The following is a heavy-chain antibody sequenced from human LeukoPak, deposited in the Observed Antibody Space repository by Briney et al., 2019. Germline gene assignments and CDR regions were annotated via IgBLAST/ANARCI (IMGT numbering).Heavy chain of an antibody. J-gene: IGHJ4*02. CDR1: GYSFTSYW. Sequence: GESLKISCKGSGYSFTSYWIGWVRQAPGKGLEWVGRIRNKANSYTTEFAASVKGRFIISRDDSRNSLYLQMNSLKTEDTAVYYCARLGLVRARNYLDYWGQGTLVTVSS. CDR3: ARLGLVRARNYLDY. V-gene: IGHV3-72*01. D-gene: IGHD1-26*01. CDR2: IRNKANSYTT.